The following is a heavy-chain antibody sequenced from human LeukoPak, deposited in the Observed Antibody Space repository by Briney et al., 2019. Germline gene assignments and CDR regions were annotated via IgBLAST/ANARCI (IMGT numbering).Heavy chain of an antibody. D-gene: IGHD3-22*01. CDR2: IYYSGST. J-gene: IGHJ2*01. CDR3: ASRYYYDSSGYFWYFDL. V-gene: IGHV4-39*01. CDR1: GGSISSSGYY. Sequence: SETLSLTCTVSGGSISSSGYYWGWIRQPPGKGLEWIGSIYYSGSTYYNPSLKSRVTISVDTSKNQFSLKLSSVTAADTAVYYCASRYYYDSSGYFWYFDLWGRGTLVTVSS.